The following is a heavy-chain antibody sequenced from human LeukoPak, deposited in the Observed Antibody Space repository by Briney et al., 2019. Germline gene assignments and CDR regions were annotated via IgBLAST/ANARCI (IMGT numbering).Heavy chain of an antibody. V-gene: IGHV4-59*01. CDR1: GGSISSYY. J-gene: IGHJ4*02. D-gene: IGHD3-22*01. CDR2: IYHSGST. Sequence: PSETLSLTCTVSGGSISSYYWNWIRQPPGKGLEWIGYIYHSGSTNYNPSLKSRVTISVDTSKNQFSLKLSSVTAADTAVYYCARVHYYDSSGYSYFDYWGQGTLVTVSS. CDR3: ARVHYYDSSGYSYFDY.